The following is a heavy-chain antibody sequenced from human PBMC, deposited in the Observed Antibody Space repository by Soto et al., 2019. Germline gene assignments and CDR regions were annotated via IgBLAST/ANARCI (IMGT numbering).Heavy chain of an antibody. CDR2: ITSDTKTI. CDR3: ARSVEGHFDY. Sequence: EVQLVESGGNLVQPGGSLRLSCAASGFRFSIYSMNWFRQAPGKGLEWSAYITSDTKTIKYADSVRGRFTISRDNGKNSVYPQMNSLRYEDTAVYYCARSVEGHFDYWGQGTVVTVSA. D-gene: IGHD6-19*01. CDR1: GFRFSIYS. J-gene: IGHJ4*02. V-gene: IGHV3-48*02.